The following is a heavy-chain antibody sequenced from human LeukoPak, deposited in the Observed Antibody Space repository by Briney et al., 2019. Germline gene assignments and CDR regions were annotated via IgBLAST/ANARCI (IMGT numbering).Heavy chain of an antibody. D-gene: IGHD4-17*01. J-gene: IGHJ3*02. CDR2: IYSSGST. CDR1: GGSISSGDYY. Sequence: PSQTLSLTCTVSGGSISSGDYYWSWIRQPPGKGLEWIGYIYSSGSTTYNPSLRSRISISADTSKNQFSLKLSSVTAADTAVYYCAREAGDYDAFDIWGQGTMVTVSS. V-gene: IGHV4-30-4*01. CDR3: AREAGDYDAFDI.